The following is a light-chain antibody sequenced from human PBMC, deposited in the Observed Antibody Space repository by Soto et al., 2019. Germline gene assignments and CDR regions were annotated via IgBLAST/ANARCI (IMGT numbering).Light chain of an antibody. Sequence: DIQMTQSPSSLSASVGDRVTITCRTSQTIRNFLNSYQQKPGTVPKLLISSSSTLESGVPSRFSGGGSGTDFTLTIANLQPEDFATYFCQQNYRSPWTFGPGTRVEIK. V-gene: IGKV1-39*01. CDR2: SSS. CDR3: QQNYRSPWT. CDR1: QTIRNF. J-gene: IGKJ1*01.